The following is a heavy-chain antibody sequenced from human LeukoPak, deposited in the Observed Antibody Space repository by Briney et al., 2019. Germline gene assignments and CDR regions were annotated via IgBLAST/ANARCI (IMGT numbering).Heavy chain of an antibody. CDR2: ISSTSSYV. V-gene: IGHV3-21*01. J-gene: IGHJ4*02. D-gene: IGHD6-6*01. Sequence: GGSLRLSCAASGFIFNSHSMNWVRQAPGKGLEWVSSISSTSSYVYYADSVKSRFTISRDNAKNSLDLQMNSLRAEDTAVYYRARDPYSSSAFDYWGQGTLVTVSS. CDR1: GFIFNSHS. CDR3: ARDPYSSSAFDY.